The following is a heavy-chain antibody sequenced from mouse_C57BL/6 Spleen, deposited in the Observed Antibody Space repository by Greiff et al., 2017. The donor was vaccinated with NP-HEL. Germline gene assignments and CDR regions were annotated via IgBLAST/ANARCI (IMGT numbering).Heavy chain of an antibody. CDR2: IDPSDSYT. Sequence: QVQLQQPGAELVKPGASVKLSCKASGYTFTSYWMQWVKQRPGQGLEWIGEIDPSDSYTNYNQKFKGKATLTVDTSSSTAYMQLSSLTSEDSAVYYCARGSSGRGYYFDYWGQGTTLTVSS. V-gene: IGHV1-50*01. D-gene: IGHD3-2*02. J-gene: IGHJ2*01. CDR1: GYTFTSYW. CDR3: ARGSSGRGYYFDY.